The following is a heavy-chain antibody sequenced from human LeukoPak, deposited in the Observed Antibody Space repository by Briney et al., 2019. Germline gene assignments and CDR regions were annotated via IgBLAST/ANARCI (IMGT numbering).Heavy chain of an antibody. CDR2: INYSGNT. D-gene: IGHD6-6*01. CDR1: GGSISSSSYY. CDR3: ASPSSSSSTYDY. J-gene: IGHJ4*02. V-gene: IGHV4-39*01. Sequence: SETLSLTCSVSGGSISSSSYYWGGIRQPPGKGLEGVGSINYSGNTYYNASLKSRVTISVDTSKNQFSLKLSSVTAADTAVYYCASPSSSSSTYDYWGQGTLVTVSS.